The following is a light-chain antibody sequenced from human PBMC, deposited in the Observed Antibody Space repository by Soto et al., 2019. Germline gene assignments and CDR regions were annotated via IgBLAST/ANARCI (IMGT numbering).Light chain of an antibody. CDR3: QVYNSWPRT. Sequence: IHRPQTPSSLSASVGARVTITCRASQGIRNDLGWYQQKPGKAPKFLIYAASTRATGIPARFSGSGSGTEFTLTICSLQSESFAVYDCQVYNSWPRTFGQGTKVDIK. J-gene: IGKJ1*01. CDR2: AAS. CDR1: QGIRND. V-gene: IGKV1-17*01.